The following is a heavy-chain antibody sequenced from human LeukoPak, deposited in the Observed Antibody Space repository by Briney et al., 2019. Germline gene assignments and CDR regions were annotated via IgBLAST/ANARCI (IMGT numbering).Heavy chain of an antibody. CDR3: ARVVPHVVVPAARKVSRFDP. D-gene: IGHD2-2*01. Sequence: GGSLRLSCAASGFTFSSYSMNWVRQAPGKGLEWVSSISSSSNYIYYADSVKGRFTISRDNAKNSLYLQMNSLRAEDTAVYYCARVVPHVVVPAARKVSRFDPWGQGTLVTVSS. J-gene: IGHJ5*02. CDR2: ISSSSNYI. V-gene: IGHV3-21*01. CDR1: GFTFSSYS.